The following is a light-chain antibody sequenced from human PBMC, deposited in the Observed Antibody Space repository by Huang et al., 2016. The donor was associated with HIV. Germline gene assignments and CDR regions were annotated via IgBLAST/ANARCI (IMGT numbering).Light chain of an antibody. CDR3: QQYGSSPLT. CDR1: KSVSSSY. Sequence: EIVLTQSPGTLSLSPGERATLSCRASKSVSSSYLAWYQQKPGQAPRLLIYGASSRATGSPDRFSGSGSGTDFTLTISRLEPEDFAVYYCQQYGSSPLTFGGGTKVEIK. CDR2: GAS. V-gene: IGKV3-20*01. J-gene: IGKJ4*01.